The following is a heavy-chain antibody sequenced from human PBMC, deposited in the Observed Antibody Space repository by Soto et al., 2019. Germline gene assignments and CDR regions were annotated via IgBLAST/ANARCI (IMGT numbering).Heavy chain of an antibody. D-gene: IGHD2-15*01. J-gene: IGHJ4*02. CDR2: IIPIFGTA. CDR1: GGTFSSYA. V-gene: IGHV1-69*12. CDR3: ARESRYCSGGSCYFLRGVDY. Sequence: QVQLVQSGAEVKKPGSSVKVSCKASGGTFSSYAISWVRQAPGQGLEWMGGIIPIFGTANYAQKFQGRVNITADVSTSTACMEVSRLRSEDTAVYYCARESRYCSGGSCYFLRGVDYWGQGTLVTVSS.